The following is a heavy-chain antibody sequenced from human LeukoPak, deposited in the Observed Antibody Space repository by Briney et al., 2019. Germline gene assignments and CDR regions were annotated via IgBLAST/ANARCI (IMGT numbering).Heavy chain of an antibody. CDR2: IYYSGST. J-gene: IGHJ5*02. D-gene: IGHD2-15*01. CDR3: AREHIQRYCSGGSCYSPNWFDP. V-gene: IGHV4-39*07. Sequence: PSETLSLTCTVSGGSISSSSYYWGWIRQPPGKGLEWIGSIYYSGSTYYNPSLKCRVTISVDTSKNQFSLKLSSVTAADTAVYYCAREHIQRYCSGGSCYSPNWFDPWGQGTLVTVSS. CDR1: GGSISSSSYY.